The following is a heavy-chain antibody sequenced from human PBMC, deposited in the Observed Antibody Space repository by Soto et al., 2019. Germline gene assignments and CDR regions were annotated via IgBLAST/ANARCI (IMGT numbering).Heavy chain of an antibody. D-gene: IGHD3-16*01. J-gene: IGHJ5*02. V-gene: IGHV4-30-2*01. CDR3: ARGSVFGLNWSDP. CDR2: IYHSGST. CDR1: GGSISSGGYS. Sequence: SETLSLTCAVSGGSISSGGYSWSWIRQPPGKGLEWIGYIYHSGSTYYNPSLKSRVTISVDRSKNQFSLKLSSVTAADTAVYYCARGSVFGLNWSDPWGQGTLVTVSS.